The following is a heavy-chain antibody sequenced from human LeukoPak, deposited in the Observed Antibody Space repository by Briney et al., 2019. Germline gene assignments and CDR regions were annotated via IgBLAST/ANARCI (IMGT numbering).Heavy chain of an antibody. CDR3: ARDQMVRGVMMEEYFDY. D-gene: IGHD3-10*01. CDR2: ISAYNGNT. CDR1: GYTFTSYG. J-gene: IGHJ4*02. V-gene: IGHV1-18*01. Sequence: ASVKVSCKASGYTFTSYGISWVRQAPGQGLEWMGWISAYNGNTDYAQKLQGRVTMTTDTSTSTAYMELRSLRSDDTAVYYCARDQMVRGVMMEEYFDYWGQGTLVTVSS.